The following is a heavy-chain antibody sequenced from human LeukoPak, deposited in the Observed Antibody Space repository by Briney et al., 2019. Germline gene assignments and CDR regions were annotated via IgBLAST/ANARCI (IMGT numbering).Heavy chain of an antibody. CDR1: GGTFSSYA. Sequence: SVKVSCKASGGTFSSYAISWVRQAPGQGLEWMGRIIPILGIANYAQKFQGRVTITADKSTSTAYMELSSLRSEDTAVYYCARESRTEYCSGGSYYSADYWGQGTLVTASS. J-gene: IGHJ4*02. D-gene: IGHD2-15*01. CDR2: IIPILGIA. CDR3: ARESRTEYCSGGSYYSADY. V-gene: IGHV1-69*04.